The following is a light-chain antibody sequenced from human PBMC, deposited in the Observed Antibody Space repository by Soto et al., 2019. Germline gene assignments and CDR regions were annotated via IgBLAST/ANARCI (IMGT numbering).Light chain of an antibody. CDR2: GAS. Sequence: IVLTQSPGTLSLSPGERVTLSCRASQSVTTRLAWYQHKPGQAPTLLMSGASNRASGVPVRFSGSGSGTDFTLTITRLEPEDFALYYCQQYGGSPITFGLGPRLEI. V-gene: IGKV3-20*01. J-gene: IGKJ5*01. CDR1: QSVTTR. CDR3: QQYGGSPIT.